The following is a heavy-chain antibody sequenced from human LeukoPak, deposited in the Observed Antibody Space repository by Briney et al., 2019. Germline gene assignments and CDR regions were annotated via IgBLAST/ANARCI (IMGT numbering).Heavy chain of an antibody. CDR3: ARPPPYYYSSGKFYFDY. V-gene: IGHV5-51*01. D-gene: IGHD3-10*01. CDR2: IYPGDSDT. CDR1: GYSFTSYW. Sequence: GESLKISCKGSGYSFTSYWIGWVRQMPGKGLEWMGIIYPGDSDTRYSPSFQGQVTISADKSISTAYLQWSSLKASGTAIYYCARPPPYYYSSGKFYFDYWGQGTLVTVSS. J-gene: IGHJ4*02.